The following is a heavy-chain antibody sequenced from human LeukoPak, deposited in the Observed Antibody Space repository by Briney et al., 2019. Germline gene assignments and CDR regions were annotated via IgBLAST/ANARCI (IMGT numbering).Heavy chain of an antibody. CDR3: ASGFSSSPYFDY. D-gene: IGHD6-6*01. V-gene: IGHV3-74*01. CDR2: INSDGSST. CDR1: GFTFSSYW. J-gene: IGHJ4*02. Sequence: QPGGSLRLSCAASGFTFSSYWMYWVRQAPGKGLVWVSRINSDGSSTDYADSVKGRFTVSRDNAKNTLYLQMNSLRAEDTAVYYCASGFSSSPYFDYWGQGTLVTVSS.